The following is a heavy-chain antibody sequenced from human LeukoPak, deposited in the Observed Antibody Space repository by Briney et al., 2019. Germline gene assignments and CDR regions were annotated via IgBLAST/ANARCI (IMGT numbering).Heavy chain of an antibody. J-gene: IGHJ5*02. Sequence: SETLSLTCTVSGGSISSYYWSWIRQPPGKGLEWIGYIYYSGSTNYNPSLKSRVTISVDTSKNQFSLKLSSVTAADTAVYYCARGLIYSPNWFDPWGQGTLVTVSS. V-gene: IGHV4-59*01. CDR3: ARGLIYSPNWFDP. CDR1: GGSISSYY. D-gene: IGHD4-11*01. CDR2: IYYSGST.